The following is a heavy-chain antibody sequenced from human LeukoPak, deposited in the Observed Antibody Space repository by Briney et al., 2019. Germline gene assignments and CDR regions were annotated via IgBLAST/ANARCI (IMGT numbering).Heavy chain of an antibody. J-gene: IGHJ3*02. D-gene: IGHD4-23*01. Sequence: PGRSLRLSCAASGFTFSSYAMHWVRQAPGKGLEWVAVISYDGSNKYYADSVKGRFTISRDNSKNTLYLQMNSLTAEDTAVYYCAKKRSLRWQATDAFDIWGQGTMVTVSS. V-gene: IGHV3-30-3*02. CDR1: GFTFSSYA. CDR2: ISYDGSNK. CDR3: AKKRSLRWQATDAFDI.